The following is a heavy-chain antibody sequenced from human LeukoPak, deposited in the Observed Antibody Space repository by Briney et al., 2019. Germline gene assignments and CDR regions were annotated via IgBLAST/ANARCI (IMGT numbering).Heavy chain of an antibody. Sequence: PSETLSLTCAVYGGSFSGYYWSWIRQPPGKGLEWIGEINHSGSTNYNPSLKSRVTISVDTSKNQFSLKLSSVTAADTAVYYCARFQWLDKLGWFDPWGQGTLVTVSS. J-gene: IGHJ5*02. D-gene: IGHD6-19*01. CDR1: GGSFSGYY. CDR3: ARFQWLDKLGWFDP. V-gene: IGHV4-34*01. CDR2: INHSGST.